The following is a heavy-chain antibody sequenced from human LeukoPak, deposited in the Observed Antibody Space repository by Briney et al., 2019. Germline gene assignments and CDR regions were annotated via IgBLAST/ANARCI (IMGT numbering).Heavy chain of an antibody. D-gene: IGHD6-19*01. CDR1: GFTFSSYA. V-gene: IGHV3-23*01. Sequence: GGSLRLSCAASGFTFSSYAMSWVRQAPGKGLEWVSAISGSGGSTYYADSVKGRFTISRDNSKNTLYLQMNSLRAEDTAVYYCANYPGIAVAGTGLFDYWGQGTLVTVSS. CDR2: ISGSGGST. CDR3: ANYPGIAVAGTGLFDY. J-gene: IGHJ4*02.